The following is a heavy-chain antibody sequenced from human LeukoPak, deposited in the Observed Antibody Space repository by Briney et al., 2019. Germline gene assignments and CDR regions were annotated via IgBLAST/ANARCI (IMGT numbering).Heavy chain of an antibody. D-gene: IGHD2-15*01. J-gene: IGHJ5*02. CDR3: ARDLQDIVVVVAASNWFDP. Sequence: ASVKVSCKASGYTFTSYGISWVRQAPGQGLEWMGWISAYNGNTNYAQKLQGRVTMTTDTSTSTAHMELRSLRSDDTAVYYCARDLQDIVVVVAASNWFDPWGQGTLVTVSS. CDR2: ISAYNGNT. CDR1: GYTFTSYG. V-gene: IGHV1-18*01.